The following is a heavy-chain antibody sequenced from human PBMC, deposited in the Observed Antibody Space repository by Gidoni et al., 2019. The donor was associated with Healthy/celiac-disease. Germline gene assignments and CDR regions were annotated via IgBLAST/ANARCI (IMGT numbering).Heavy chain of an antibody. J-gene: IGHJ5*02. CDR2: IYYSGST. D-gene: IGHD6-19*01. Sequence: QVQLQASGPGLVKPSQTLSLTCTVSGGSISSGDYYWSWIRQPPGKGLEWIGYIYYSGSTYYNPSLKSRVTISVDTSKNQFSLKLSSVTAADTAVYYCARGEGSGWLGDWFDPWGQGTLVTVSS. CDR1: GGSISSGDYY. V-gene: IGHV4-30-4*01. CDR3: ARGEGSGWLGDWFDP.